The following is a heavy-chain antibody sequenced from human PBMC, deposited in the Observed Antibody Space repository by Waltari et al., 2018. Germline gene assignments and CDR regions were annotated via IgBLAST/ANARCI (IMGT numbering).Heavy chain of an antibody. D-gene: IGHD3-10*01. V-gene: IGHV2-5*01. CDR3: ARGGYGSGSYYSNWFDP. CDR2: IYWNDDK. Sequence: QITLKESGPTLVKPTQTLTLTCTFSGFSLSTSGVGVGWIRQPPGKALEWLALIYWNDDKRYSPSLKSRLTITKDTSKNQVVLTMTNMDPVDTATYYCARGGYGSGSYYSNWFDPWGQGTLVTVSS. CDR1: GFSLSTSGVG. J-gene: IGHJ5*02.